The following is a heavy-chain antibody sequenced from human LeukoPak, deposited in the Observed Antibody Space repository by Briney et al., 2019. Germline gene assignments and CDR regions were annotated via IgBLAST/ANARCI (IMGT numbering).Heavy chain of an antibody. CDR1: GFTFDDYA. J-gene: IGHJ4*02. CDR3: ARGFYYGSGSYPPDY. CDR2: ISWNSGSI. V-gene: IGHV3-9*01. Sequence: GRSLRLSCAASGFTFDDYAMHWVRQAPGKGLEWVSGISWNSGSIGYADSVKGRFTISRDNAKNSLYLQMNSLRAEDTAVYYCARGFYYGSGSYPPDYWGQGTLVTVSS. D-gene: IGHD3-10*01.